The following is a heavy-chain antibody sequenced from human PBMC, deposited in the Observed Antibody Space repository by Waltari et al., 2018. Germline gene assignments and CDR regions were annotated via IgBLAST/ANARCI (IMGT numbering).Heavy chain of an antibody. CDR1: GGSINTVDYY. Sequence: QVQLQESGPGLVKPSQTLSLTCTVPGGSINTVDYYWSWIRQAPGKGLEWIGYIYSTGSPYDNPSLKSRVTFSIDTTKNQFSLRLTSVTAADTALYFCARTSDQGWFDPWGQGARVTVSS. CDR2: IYSTGSP. V-gene: IGHV4-30-4*01. D-gene: IGHD2-2*01. CDR3: ARTSDQGWFDP. J-gene: IGHJ5*02.